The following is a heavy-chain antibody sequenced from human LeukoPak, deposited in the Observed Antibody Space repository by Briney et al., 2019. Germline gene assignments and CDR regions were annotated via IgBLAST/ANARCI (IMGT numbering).Heavy chain of an antibody. CDR2: IYYSGST. V-gene: IGHV4-59*01. J-gene: IGHJ6*02. CDR3: ARAPCTFWSGYFGMDV. CDR1: GGSISSYY. D-gene: IGHD3-3*01. Sequence: SETLSLTCTVSGGSISSYYWSWIRQPPGKGLEWIGYIYYSGSTNYNPSLKSRVTISVDTSKNQFSLKLSSVTAADTAVYYCARAPCTFWSGYFGMDVWGQGATVTVSS.